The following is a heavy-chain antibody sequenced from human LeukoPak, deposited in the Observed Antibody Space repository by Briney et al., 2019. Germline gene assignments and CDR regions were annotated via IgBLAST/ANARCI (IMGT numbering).Heavy chain of an antibody. CDR1: GFTFDDSG. CDR2: ISWHSASI. J-gene: IGHJ5*01. D-gene: IGHD3-10*01. CDR3: VKVGGFYRSVTYYKSNEFDS. Sequence: GRSLRLSCAASGFTFDDSGMHWVRQVPGKGLEWVAGISWHSASIGYAYSVKGRFIISRDTTKNSLYLQMNSLRPEDTATDYCVKVGGFYRSVTYYKSNEFDSWGQGTLVTVSS. V-gene: IGHV3-9*01.